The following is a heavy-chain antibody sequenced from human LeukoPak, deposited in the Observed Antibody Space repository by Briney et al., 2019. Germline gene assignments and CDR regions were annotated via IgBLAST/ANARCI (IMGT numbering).Heavy chain of an antibody. J-gene: IGHJ4*02. Sequence: SETLSLACTVSGGSISDNYWSWIRQPPGKGLEWIGYAYYSGHTNYNSSLKSRVTMSLDTSKSQFSLRLSSVTAADTAVYFCARHPFSTPFDYWGPGTLVTVSS. V-gene: IGHV4-59*08. CDR3: ARHPFSTPFDY. CDR1: GGSISDNY. CDR2: AYYSGHT.